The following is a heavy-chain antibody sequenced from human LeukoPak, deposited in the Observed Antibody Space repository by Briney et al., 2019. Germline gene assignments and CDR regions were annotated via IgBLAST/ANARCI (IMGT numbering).Heavy chain of an antibody. CDR1: SYSISSNYY. V-gene: IGHV4-38-2*01. CDR3: ARSSVGEYDY. D-gene: IGHD3-10*01. J-gene: IGHJ4*02. CDR2: IYHSGST. Sequence: SETLSPTCAVSSYSISSNYYWGWIRQPPGKGLEWIGSIYHSGSTFYNPSLKSRVTISVDTSKNQFSLKLSSVTAADTAMYYCARSSVGEYDYWGQGTLVTVSS.